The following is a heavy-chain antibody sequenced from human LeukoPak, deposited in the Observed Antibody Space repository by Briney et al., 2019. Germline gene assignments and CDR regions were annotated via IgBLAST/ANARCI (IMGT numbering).Heavy chain of an antibody. CDR1: GGSISSSNW. J-gene: IGHJ3*02. V-gene: IGHV4-4*02. CDR3: ARNLAVAGNRAFDI. Sequence: SETLSLTCAVSGGSISSSNWWRWVRQPPGKGLEWIGEIYHSGSTNYNPSLKSPVTISVDKSNNQFSLKLSSVTAADTAVYYCARNLAVAGNRAFDIWGQGTMVTVSS. D-gene: IGHD6-19*01. CDR2: IYHSGST.